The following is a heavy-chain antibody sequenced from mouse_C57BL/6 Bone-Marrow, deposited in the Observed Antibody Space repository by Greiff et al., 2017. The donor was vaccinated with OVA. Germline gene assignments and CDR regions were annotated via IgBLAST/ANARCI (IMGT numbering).Heavy chain of an antibody. CDR2: IHPNSGST. CDR3: ARQTGRGDY. Sequence: QVHVKQPGAELVKPGASVKLSCKASGYTFTSYWMHWVKQRPGQGLEWIGMIHPNSGSTNYNEKFKSKATLTVDKSSSTAYRQLSSLTSEAAAVYYCARQTGRGDYWGQGTTLTVSS. CDR1: GYTFTSYW. J-gene: IGHJ2*01. D-gene: IGHD4-1*01. V-gene: IGHV1-64*01.